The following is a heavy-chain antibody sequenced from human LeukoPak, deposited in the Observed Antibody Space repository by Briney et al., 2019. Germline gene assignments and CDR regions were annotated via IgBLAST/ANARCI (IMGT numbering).Heavy chain of an antibody. CDR1: GYTLTELS. J-gene: IGHJ4*02. D-gene: IGHD6-13*01. V-gene: IGHV1-24*01. Sequence: GXSVKVSCKVSGYTLTELSMHWVRQAPGKGLEWMGGFDPEDGETIYAQKFQGRVTMTEDTSTDTAYMELSSLRSEDTAVYYCATGIAAAGSLDYWGQGTLVTVSS. CDR2: FDPEDGET. CDR3: ATGIAAAGSLDY.